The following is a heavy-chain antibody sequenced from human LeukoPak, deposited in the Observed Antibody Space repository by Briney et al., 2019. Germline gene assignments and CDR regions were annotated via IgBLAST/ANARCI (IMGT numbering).Heavy chain of an antibody. Sequence: SGPTLVKPTPTLTLTCTFSGFSLSSRGVGVGWIRQPPGKALEWLALIYWDDDRRYSPSLKNRLTITKDTSRNQVVLTMTNMYPVDTATYYCAHAGRSYYDSSGPFDYWGQGTLVTVSS. J-gene: IGHJ4*02. V-gene: IGHV2-5*02. CDR3: AHAGRSYYDSSGPFDY. CDR2: IYWDDDR. CDR1: GFSLSSRGVG. D-gene: IGHD3-22*01.